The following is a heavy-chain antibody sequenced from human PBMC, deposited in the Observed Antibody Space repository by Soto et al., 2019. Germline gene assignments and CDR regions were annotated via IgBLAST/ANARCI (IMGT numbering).Heavy chain of an antibody. D-gene: IGHD3-22*01. CDR2: INHRGST. Sequence: QVQLQQWGAGLLKPSETLSLTCAVYGGSFSGYYWSWIRQPPGKGLEWIGEINHRGSTNYNPSLKSRVTISVDTSKNQFSLKLSSVTAADTAVYYCARFYYDSSGYSDYWGQGTLVTVSS. J-gene: IGHJ4*02. CDR1: GGSFSGYY. V-gene: IGHV4-34*01. CDR3: ARFYYDSSGYSDY.